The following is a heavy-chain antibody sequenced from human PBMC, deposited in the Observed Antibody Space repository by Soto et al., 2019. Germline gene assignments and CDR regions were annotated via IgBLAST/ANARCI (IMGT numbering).Heavy chain of an antibody. CDR2: IYYSGST. D-gene: IGHD2-15*01. V-gene: IGHV4-59*12. CDR1: GGSISSYY. Sequence: SETLSLTCTVSGGSISSYYWSWIRQPPGKGLEWIGYIYYSGSTNYNPSLKSRVTISVDTSKNQFSLKLSSVTAADTAVYYCARTYCSGGSCYDLFDFWGQGTLVTVSS. CDR3: ARTYCSGGSCYDLFDF. J-gene: IGHJ4*02.